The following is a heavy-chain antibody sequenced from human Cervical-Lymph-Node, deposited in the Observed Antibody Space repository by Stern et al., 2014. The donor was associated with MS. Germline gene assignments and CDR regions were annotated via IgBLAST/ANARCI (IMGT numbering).Heavy chain of an antibody. CDR3: ARDFRAAAGIGDYYGMDV. V-gene: IGHV1-69*06. CDR2: IIPIFGTA. Sequence: QVQLVQSGAEVKKPGSSVKVSCKASGGTFSSYAISWVRQAPGQGLEWMGGIIPIFGTANYAQKLQGRVTITADKSTSTAYMELSSLRSEDTAVYYCARDFRAAAGIGDYYGMDVWGQGTTVTVSS. J-gene: IGHJ6*02. CDR1: GGTFSSYA. D-gene: IGHD6-13*01.